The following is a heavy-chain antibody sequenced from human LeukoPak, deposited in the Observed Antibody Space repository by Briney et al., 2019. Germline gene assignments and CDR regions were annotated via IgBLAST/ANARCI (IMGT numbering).Heavy chain of an antibody. CDR3: AKRGTRATHGMDV. CDR1: GFTFSSYG. D-gene: IGHD3-16*01. Sequence: GGSLRLSCAASGFTFSSYGIHWVRQAPGKGLEWVAVVWYDGKNKFYGDSVKGRFTISRDNSKDTVDLQMNSLRVEDTAVYYCAKRGTRATHGMDVWGQGTTVTVSS. J-gene: IGHJ6*02. CDR2: VWYDGKNK. V-gene: IGHV3-33*06.